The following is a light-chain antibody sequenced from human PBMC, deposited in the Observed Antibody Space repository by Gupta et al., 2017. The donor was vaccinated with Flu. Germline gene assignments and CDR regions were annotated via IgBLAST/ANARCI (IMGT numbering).Light chain of an antibody. CDR3: QQVHGLRT. Sequence: FPSSLSASVGDRVIITCRASQDITKSLNWYQQKPGKAPNLLIYDASKLETGVPPRFSGSGSGTDFTFTISSLQAEDIATYYGQQVHGLRTFGQGTTVEIK. CDR1: QDITKS. CDR2: DAS. J-gene: IGKJ2*02. V-gene: IGKV1-33*01.